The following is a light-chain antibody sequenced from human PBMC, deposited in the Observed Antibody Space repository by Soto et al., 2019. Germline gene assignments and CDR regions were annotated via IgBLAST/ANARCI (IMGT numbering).Light chain of an antibody. CDR1: QSVLYSPNNKNY. CDR2: WAS. CDR3: QQYSNTPPS. J-gene: IGKJ1*01. Sequence: DIVMTQSPDSLAVSLGERATINCKSSQSVLYSPNNKNYLAWYQQKPGQPPRLLIYWASTRESGVPDRFSGSGSGTDFTLTISSLQAEDVAVYYCQQYSNTPPSFGQVTKVEIK. V-gene: IGKV4-1*01.